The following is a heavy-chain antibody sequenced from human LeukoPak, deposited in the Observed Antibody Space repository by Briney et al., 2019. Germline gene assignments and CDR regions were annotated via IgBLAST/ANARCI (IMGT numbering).Heavy chain of an antibody. J-gene: IGHJ5*02. D-gene: IGHD3-3*01. CDR3: ARATIFGEINWFDP. CDR2: IYYSGST. CDR1: GGSISSYY. V-gene: IGHV4-59*01. Sequence: SETLSLTCTVSGGSISSYYWSWIRQPPGKGLEWIGYIYYSGSTNYNPSLKSRVTISVDTSKNQFSLKLSSVTAADTAVYYCARATIFGEINWFDPWGQGTLVTVSS.